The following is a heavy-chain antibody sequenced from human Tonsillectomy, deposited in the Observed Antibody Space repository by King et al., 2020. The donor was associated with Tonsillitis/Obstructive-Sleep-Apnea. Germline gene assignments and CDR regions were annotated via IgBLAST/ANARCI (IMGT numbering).Heavy chain of an antibody. J-gene: IGHJ3*02. CDR1: GFTFGDYA. Sequence: VQLVDSGGGLVQPGRSLRLSCTASGFTFGDYAMSWVRQAPGKGLEWVGFIRSKAYGGTTEYAASVKGRFTISRDDSKSITYMQMNCLKTEDTAVYYCTRGARPYAFDMWGQGTMVTVSS. D-gene: IGHD6-6*01. CDR3: TRGARPYAFDM. CDR2: IRSKAYGGTT. V-gene: IGHV3-49*04.